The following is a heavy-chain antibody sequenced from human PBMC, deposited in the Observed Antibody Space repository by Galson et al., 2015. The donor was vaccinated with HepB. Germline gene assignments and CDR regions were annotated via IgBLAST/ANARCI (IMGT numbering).Heavy chain of an antibody. CDR2: ISYDGSNK. CDR3: ARVKASVLLWFGVYGMDV. Sequence: SLRLSCAASGFTFSSYAMHWVRQAPGKGLEWVAVISYDGSNKYYADSVKGRFTISRDNAKNTLYLQMNSLRAEDTAVYYCARVKASVLLWFGVYGMDVWGQGTTVTVSS. J-gene: IGHJ6*02. D-gene: IGHD3-10*01. CDR1: GFTFSSYA. V-gene: IGHV3-30-3*01.